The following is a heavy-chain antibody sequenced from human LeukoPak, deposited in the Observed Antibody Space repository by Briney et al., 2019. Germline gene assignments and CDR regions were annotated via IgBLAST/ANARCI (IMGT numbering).Heavy chain of an antibody. Sequence: KSSETLSLTCAVYGGSFSGYYWSWIRQPPGKGLEWIGEINHSGSTNYNPSLKSRVTISVDTSKNQFSLKLSSVTAADTAVYYCAQVPWYSSSSGYWGQGTLVTVSS. CDR1: GGSFSGYY. CDR3: AQVPWYSSSSGY. J-gene: IGHJ4*02. D-gene: IGHD6-6*01. V-gene: IGHV4-34*01. CDR2: INHSGST.